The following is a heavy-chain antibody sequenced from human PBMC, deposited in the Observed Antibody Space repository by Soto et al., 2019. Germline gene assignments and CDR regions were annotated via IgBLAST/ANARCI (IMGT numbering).Heavy chain of an antibody. CDR3: ARDPTFDYGSCMDV. CDR2: IIPILGIA. Sequence: GASVKVSCKASGGTFSSHTISWVRQAPGQGLEWMGRIIPILGIANYAQKFQGRVTITADKSTSTAYMELSSLRSEDTAVYYCARDPTFDYGSCMDVWGQGTTVTVSS. J-gene: IGHJ6*02. D-gene: IGHD3-10*01. CDR1: GGTFSSHT. V-gene: IGHV1-69*04.